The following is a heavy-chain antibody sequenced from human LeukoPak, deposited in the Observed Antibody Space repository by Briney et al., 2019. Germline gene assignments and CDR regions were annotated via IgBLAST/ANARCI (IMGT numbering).Heavy chain of an antibody. CDR2: IYYSGST. CDR3: ARVGGALLWFGELLTPHYMDV. D-gene: IGHD3-10*01. Sequence: WIRQPPGKGLEWIGSIYYSGSTYYNPSLKSRVTISVDTSKNQFSLKLSSVTAADTAVYYCARVGGALLWFGELLTPHYMDVWGKGTTVTVSS. J-gene: IGHJ6*03. V-gene: IGHV4-39*07.